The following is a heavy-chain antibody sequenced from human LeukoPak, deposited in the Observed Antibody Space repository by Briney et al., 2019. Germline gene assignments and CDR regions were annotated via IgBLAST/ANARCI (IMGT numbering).Heavy chain of an antibody. V-gene: IGHV3-7*01. Sequence: GGSLRLSCAASGFTFSSYWMSWIRQAPGKGLEWVANIKQDGSEKYYVDSVKGRFTISRDNAKNSLYLQMNSLRAEDTAVYYCARAEYYSSSWYAFWGQGTLVTVSS. D-gene: IGHD6-13*01. CDR1: GFTFSSYW. J-gene: IGHJ4*02. CDR3: ARAEYYSSSWYAF. CDR2: IKQDGSEK.